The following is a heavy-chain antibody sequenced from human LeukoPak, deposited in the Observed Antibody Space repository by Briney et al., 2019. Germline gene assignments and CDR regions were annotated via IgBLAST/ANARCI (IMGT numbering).Heavy chain of an antibody. V-gene: IGHV4-59*01. D-gene: IGHD5-24*01. Sequence: PSETLSLTRTVFGGSISSYYWSWIRQPPGKGMDWVGYIYYRGRTNYNPSLKSRVAISVDTSKNQFSLKLSSVTAADTAVYYCVRGGDGYNTDYWGQGSLVTVSS. J-gene: IGHJ4*02. CDR2: IYYRGRT. CDR3: VRGGDGYNTDY. CDR1: GGSISSYY.